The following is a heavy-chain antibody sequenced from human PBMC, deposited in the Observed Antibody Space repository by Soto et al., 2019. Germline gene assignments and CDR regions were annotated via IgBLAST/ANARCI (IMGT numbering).Heavy chain of an antibody. CDR3: ARGVVSGFEHWYFDL. J-gene: IGHJ2*01. V-gene: IGHV1-69*01. Sequence: QVQLVQSGAEVKKPGSSVKVSCRASGVSFTDHGISWLRQAPGQGLEWIGGFTPKFGTANYAPKFQGRVSITADESKPTASVTLSSLTPDDTAVYFCARGVVSGFEHWYFDLWGRGPLITVSS. CDR1: GVSFTDHG. CDR2: FTPKFGTA. D-gene: IGHD5-12*01.